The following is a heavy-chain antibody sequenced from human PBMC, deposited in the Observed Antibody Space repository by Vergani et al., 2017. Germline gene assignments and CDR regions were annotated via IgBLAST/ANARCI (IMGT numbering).Heavy chain of an antibody. J-gene: IGHJ4*02. CDR2: IRSDESRR. D-gene: IGHD2-15*01. CDR3: AKEGGGYCSGGTCYPEY. V-gene: IGHV3-30*02. CDR1: GYTFNSSG. Sequence: QVQLVESGGGVVQPGGSLRLSCAASGYTFNSSGMHCVRQAPGKGLEWVASIRSDESRRYYGDSMEGPFTISRDNSKNTLYLQMKSLRPEDTAVYYCAKEGGGYCSGGTCYPEYWGQGTLVIVSS.